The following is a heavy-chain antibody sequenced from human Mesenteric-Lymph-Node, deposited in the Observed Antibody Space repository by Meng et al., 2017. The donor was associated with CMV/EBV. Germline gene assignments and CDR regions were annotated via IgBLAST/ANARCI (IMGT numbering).Heavy chain of an antibody. CDR2: IRYDGSNK. CDR3: AKDLGGYCSSSNCYAGGIDP. Sequence: GGSLRLSCAASGFPFSNHGMYWVRQAPGKGLEWVAFIRYDGSNKYYADSVKGRFTISRDNSKNTLYLQMNSLRAGDAAVYYCAKDLGGYCSSSNCYAGGIDPWGQGTLVTVSS. D-gene: IGHD2-2*01. CDR1: GFPFSNHG. V-gene: IGHV3-30*02. J-gene: IGHJ5*02.